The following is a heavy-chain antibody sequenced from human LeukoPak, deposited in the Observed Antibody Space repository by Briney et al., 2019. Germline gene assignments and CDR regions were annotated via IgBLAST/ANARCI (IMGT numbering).Heavy chain of an antibody. CDR1: GGSFSGYY. CDR2: INHSGST. V-gene: IGHV4-34*01. D-gene: IGHD3-22*01. J-gene: IGHJ4*02. CDR3: ARGFKGRSVGYYDSSGYKGTFDY. Sequence: SETLSLTCAVYGGSFSGYYWSWIRQPPGKGLEWIGEINHSGSTNYNPSLKSRVTISVDTSKNQFSLKLSSVTAADTAVYYCARGFKGRSVGYYDSSGYKGTFDYWGQGTLVTVSS.